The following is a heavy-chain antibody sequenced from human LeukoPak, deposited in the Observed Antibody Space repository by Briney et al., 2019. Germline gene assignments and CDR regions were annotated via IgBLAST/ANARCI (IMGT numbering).Heavy chain of an antibody. J-gene: IGHJ5*02. Sequence: GGSLRLSCAASGFTFSSYWMSWVRQAPGKGLEWVANIKQDGSEKYYVDSVKGRFTISRDNAKNSLYLQMSSLRAEDTAVYYCVRDIGDNWFDPWGQGTLVTVSS. D-gene: IGHD3-16*01. CDR3: VRDIGDNWFDP. CDR1: GFTFSSYW. CDR2: IKQDGSEK. V-gene: IGHV3-7*01.